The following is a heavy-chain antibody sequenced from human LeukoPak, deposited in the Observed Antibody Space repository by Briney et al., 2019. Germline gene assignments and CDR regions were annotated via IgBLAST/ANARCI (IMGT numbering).Heavy chain of an antibody. V-gene: IGHV3-30-3*01. D-gene: IGHD2-2*01. CDR1: GFTFSGYA. CDR3: ARDSYIVVVPAAIQSDYYYGMDV. J-gene: IGHJ6*02. CDR2: ISYDGSNK. Sequence: PGRSLRLSCAASGFTFSGYAMHWVRQAPGKGLEWVAVISYDGSNKYYADSVKGRFTISRDNSKNTLYLQMNSLRAEDTAVYYCARDSYIVVVPAAIQSDYYYGMDVWGQGTTVTVSS.